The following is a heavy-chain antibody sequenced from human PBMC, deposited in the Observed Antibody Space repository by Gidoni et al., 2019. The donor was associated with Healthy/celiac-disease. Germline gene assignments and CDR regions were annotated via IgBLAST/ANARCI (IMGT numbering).Heavy chain of an antibody. V-gene: IGHV5-51*01. CDR2: IYPGDSDT. J-gene: IGHJ3*02. D-gene: IGHD3-16*02. CDR1: GYSFTSYW. Sequence: EVQLVQSGAEVKKLGESLKISCKGSGYSFTSYWIGWVRQMPGKGLEWVGIIYPGDSDTRYSPSFQGPVTISAEKSISTAYLQWSSLKASDTPMYYCARQTPFPHFGELSPIFDIWGQGTMVTVSS. CDR3: ARQTPFPHFGELSPIFDI.